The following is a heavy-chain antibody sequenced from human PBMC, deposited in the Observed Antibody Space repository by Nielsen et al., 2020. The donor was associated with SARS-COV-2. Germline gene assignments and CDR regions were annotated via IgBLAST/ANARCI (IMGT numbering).Heavy chain of an antibody. J-gene: IGHJ2*01. CDR3: ASPSAAGTYWYFDL. V-gene: IGHV3-23*01. D-gene: IGHD6-13*01. Sequence: GESLKISCAASGFTFSSYAMSWVRQAPGKGLEWVSAISGSGGSTYYADSVKGRFTISRDNAKNSLYLQMNSLRAEDTAVYYCASPSAAGTYWYFDLWGRGTLVTVSS. CDR1: GFTFSSYA. CDR2: ISGSGGST.